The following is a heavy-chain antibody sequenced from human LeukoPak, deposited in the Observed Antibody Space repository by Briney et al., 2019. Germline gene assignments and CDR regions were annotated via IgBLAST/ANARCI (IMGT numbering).Heavy chain of an antibody. Sequence: GGSLRLSCVASGFTINNNYMNWVRQGPGKGLEWVSVISSGGSTYYADSVTGRFTISRDNSKNTLYLQMNSLRAEDTAVYYCAKDVAVAGTEFDYWGQGTLVTVSS. CDR2: ISSGGST. CDR3: AKDVAVAGTEFDY. CDR1: GFTINNNY. D-gene: IGHD6-13*01. J-gene: IGHJ4*02. V-gene: IGHV3-53*01.